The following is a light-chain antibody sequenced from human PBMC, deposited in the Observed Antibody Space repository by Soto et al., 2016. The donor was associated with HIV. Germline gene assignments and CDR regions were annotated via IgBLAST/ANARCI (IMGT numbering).Light chain of an antibody. J-gene: IGLJ2*01. Sequence: SSELTQDPAVSVALGQTVKITCQGDSLRRDFAAWYQQKPGQAPMLVIFGKNNRPSGIPDRFSGSSSGSASSLTITGAQAEDEADYYCHSRDASGHHVVLGGGTRLTVL. CDR3: HSRDASGHHVV. V-gene: IGLV3-19*01. CDR1: SLRRDF. CDR2: GKN.